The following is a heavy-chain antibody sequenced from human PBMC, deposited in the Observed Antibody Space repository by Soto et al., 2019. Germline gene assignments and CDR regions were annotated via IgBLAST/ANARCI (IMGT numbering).Heavy chain of an antibody. V-gene: IGHV1-69*01. CDR3: AHVDTAMDINWFDP. D-gene: IGHD5-18*01. CDR1: GGTFSSYA. CDR2: IIPIFGTA. J-gene: IGHJ5*02. Sequence: QVQLVQSGAEVKKPGSSVKVSCKASGGTFSSYAIRWVRQAPGQGLEWRGGIIPIFGTANYAQKFQGRVTITADESTSTAYMELSSLRSEDTAVYYCAHVDTAMDINWFDPWGQGTLVTVSS.